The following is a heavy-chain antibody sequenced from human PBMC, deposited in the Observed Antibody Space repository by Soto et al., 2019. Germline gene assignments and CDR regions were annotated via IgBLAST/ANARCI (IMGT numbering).Heavy chain of an antibody. CDR2: ISGSGSAG. J-gene: IGHJ5*02. CDR1: GVTFNRYS. CDR3: ARFIPPHP. V-gene: IGHV3-48*04. Sequence: PGGSLRLSCSASGVTFNRYSMNWVRQAPGKGLEWNSYISGSGSAGDYADSVKGRFNVSRDNAKNSLYLQMSSLRAEDTAVYYCARFIPPHPWSQGSLVTVSS.